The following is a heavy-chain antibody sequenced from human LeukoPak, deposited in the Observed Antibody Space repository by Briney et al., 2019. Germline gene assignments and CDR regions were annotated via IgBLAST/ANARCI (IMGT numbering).Heavy chain of an antibody. CDR3: ARDLDINIEYKGFDYYHFGMDV. D-gene: IGHD2/OR15-2a*01. CDR2: ISSSSKYI. V-gene: IGHV3-21*01. J-gene: IGHJ6*02. Sequence: GGSLRLSCEASGFTFSSYSMNWVRQAPGKGLEWVSSISSSSKYIYYAESVKGRFIISRDSAKNSLYLQVNSLRAEDTAVYYCARDLDINIEYKGFDYYHFGMDVWGQGTTVTVS. CDR1: GFTFSSYS.